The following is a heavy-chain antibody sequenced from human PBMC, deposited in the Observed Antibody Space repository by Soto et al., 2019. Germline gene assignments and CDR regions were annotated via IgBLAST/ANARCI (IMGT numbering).Heavy chain of an antibody. CDR2: INHSGST. CDR3: ARYYGDYSPVFDY. Sequence: SETLSLTCAVYGGSFSGYYWTWIRQPPGTGLEWIGEINHSGSTNYNPSLKSRVTKSVDTSKNQFSLKLSSVTAADTAVYYCARYYGDYSPVFDYWGQGTLVTVS. V-gene: IGHV4-34*01. D-gene: IGHD4-17*01. J-gene: IGHJ4*02. CDR1: GGSFSGYY.